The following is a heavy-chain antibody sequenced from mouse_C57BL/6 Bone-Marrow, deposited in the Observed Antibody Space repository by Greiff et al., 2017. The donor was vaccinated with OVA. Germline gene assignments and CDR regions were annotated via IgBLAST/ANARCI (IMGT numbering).Heavy chain of an antibody. D-gene: IGHD1-1*01. V-gene: IGHV1-63*01. Sequence: VKLQESGAELVRPGTSVKMSCKASGYTFTNYWIGWAKQRPGHGLEWIGDIYPGGGYTNYNEKFKGKATLTADKSSSTAYMQFSSLTSEDSAIYYCARSFPTTVALDYWGQGTTLTVSS. CDR2: IYPGGGYT. J-gene: IGHJ2*01. CDR1: GYTFTNYW. CDR3: ARSFPTTVALDY.